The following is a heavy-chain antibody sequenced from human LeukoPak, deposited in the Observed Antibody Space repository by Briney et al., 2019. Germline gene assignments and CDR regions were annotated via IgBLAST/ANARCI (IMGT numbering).Heavy chain of an antibody. J-gene: IGHJ4*02. CDR3: AREGFGGLPAAIGTVFDS. V-gene: IGHV4-39*02. CDR1: GFTFSTYW. D-gene: IGHD2-2*02. CDR2: IAFTGST. Sequence: GSLRLSCAASGFTFSTYWMTWIRQPPGKGLEWIGTIAFTGSTYYNPSLKSRVTISVDTSKKQFSLNLTPVTAADTAVYYCAREGFGGLPAAIGTVFDSWGQGTLVTVSS.